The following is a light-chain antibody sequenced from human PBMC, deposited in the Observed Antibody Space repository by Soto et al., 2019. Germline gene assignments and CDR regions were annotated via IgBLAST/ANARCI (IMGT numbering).Light chain of an antibody. CDR1: RSLQTW. CDR3: QQSKT. J-gene: IGKJ1*01. V-gene: IGKV1-5*03. CDR2: KAS. Sequence: IQMTQSPSTRSASVGDRVTITCRASRSLQTWLAWYQQRPGKAPKLLIYKASSLESGVPSRFSGSGSGTEFTLTISSLQPDDFATYYCQQSKTFGQGTKVDIK.